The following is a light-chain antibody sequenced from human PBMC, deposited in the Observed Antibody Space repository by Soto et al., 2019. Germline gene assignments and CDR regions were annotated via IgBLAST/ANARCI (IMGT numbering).Light chain of an antibody. CDR3: QQYNNWPRT. CDR1: QSVSNNY. CDR2: GAS. V-gene: IGKV3-20*01. J-gene: IGKJ1*01. Sequence: EIVLTQSPGTLSLSPGERATLSCRTSQSVSNNYLAWYQQKPGQAPRLLIYGASSRATGIPDRFSGSGSGTDFTLTISSLQSEDFAVYYCQQYNNWPRTLGQGTKVDIK.